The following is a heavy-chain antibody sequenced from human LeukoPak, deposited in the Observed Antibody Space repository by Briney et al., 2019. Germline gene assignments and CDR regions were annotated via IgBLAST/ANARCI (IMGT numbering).Heavy chain of an antibody. J-gene: IGHJ3*01. D-gene: IGHD4/OR15-4a*01. CDR1: GFTFSSYG. Sequence: GGSLTLSCAASGFTFSSYGMSWVRQAPGKGLEWVSAIETGGASTYYADSVKGRFSISRDNSKNTLYLQMNSLRAEDTAVYYCARATRANDAFDFWGQGTMVTVSS. V-gene: IGHV3-23*05. CDR3: ARATRANDAFDF. CDR2: IETGGAST.